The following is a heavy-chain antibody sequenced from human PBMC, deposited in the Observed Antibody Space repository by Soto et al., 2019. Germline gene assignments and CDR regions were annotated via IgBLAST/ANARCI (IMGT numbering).Heavy chain of an antibody. CDR3: ARGIYCSGGSCFDY. CDR2: IYYSGST. D-gene: IGHD2-15*01. CDR1: GGSISSGGYY. J-gene: IGHJ4*02. Sequence: SETLSLTCTVSGGSISSGGYYWSWIRQHPGKGLEWIGYIYYSGSTNYNPSLKSRVTISVDTSKNQFSLKLSSVTAADTAVYYCARGIYCSGGSCFDYWGQGTLVTVSS. V-gene: IGHV4-61*08.